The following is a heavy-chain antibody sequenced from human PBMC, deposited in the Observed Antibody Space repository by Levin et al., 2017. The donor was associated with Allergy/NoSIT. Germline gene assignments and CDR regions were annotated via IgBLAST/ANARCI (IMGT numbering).Heavy chain of an antibody. V-gene: IGHV4-30-4*01. CDR3: ARDHIFVVVPAAIGPHYYYDYGMDV. D-gene: IGHD2-2*02. CDR1: GGSISSGDYY. Sequence: PSETLSLTCTVSGGSISSGDYYWSWIRQPPGKGLEWIGYIYYSGSTYYNPSLKSRVTISVDTSKNQFSLKLSSVTAADTAVYYCARDHIFVVVPAAIGPHYYYDYGMDVWGQGTTVTVSS. J-gene: IGHJ6*02. CDR2: IYYSGST.